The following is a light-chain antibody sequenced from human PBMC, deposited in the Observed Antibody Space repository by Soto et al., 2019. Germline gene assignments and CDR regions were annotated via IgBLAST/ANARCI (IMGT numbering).Light chain of an antibody. Sequence: QAALTQPPSVSGDPGQRVTISCTGSSSNIGAGYDVHWYQQLPGTAPKLLIHGNSNRPSGVPDRFSGSKSGTSASLAITGLQAEDEADYYCQSYDSSLSGYVFGTGTKVTVL. J-gene: IGLJ1*01. CDR1: SSNIGAGYD. V-gene: IGLV1-40*01. CDR3: QSYDSSLSGYV. CDR2: GNS.